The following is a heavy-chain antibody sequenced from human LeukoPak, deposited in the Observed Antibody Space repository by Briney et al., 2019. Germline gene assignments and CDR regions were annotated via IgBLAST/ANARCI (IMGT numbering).Heavy chain of an antibody. V-gene: IGHV3-66*02. CDR1: GFSVSSNY. CDR2: LHIGGST. CDR3: SRSRTSTVGATFDY. Sequence: GGSLRLSCAASGFSVSSNYMSWVRQAPGKGLEWVSILHIGGSTDYSNSVKGRFTISSDTSLNTVYLQMNSLRTEDTAIYYCSRSRTSTVGATFDYWGQGTLVAVSS. J-gene: IGHJ4*02. D-gene: IGHD1-26*01.